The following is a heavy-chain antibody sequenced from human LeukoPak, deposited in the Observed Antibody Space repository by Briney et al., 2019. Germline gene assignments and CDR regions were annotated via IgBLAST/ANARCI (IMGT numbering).Heavy chain of an antibody. J-gene: IGHJ3*02. Sequence: ASVKVSCKASGYTLTGYYMHWVRQAPGQGLEWMGRINPNSGGTNYAQKFQGRVTMTRNTSISTAYMELSRLRSDDTAVYYCAKGWDSSGYPYDAFDIWGQGTMVTVSS. V-gene: IGHV1-2*06. CDR1: GYTLTGYY. CDR3: AKGWDSSGYPYDAFDI. CDR2: INPNSGGT. D-gene: IGHD3-22*01.